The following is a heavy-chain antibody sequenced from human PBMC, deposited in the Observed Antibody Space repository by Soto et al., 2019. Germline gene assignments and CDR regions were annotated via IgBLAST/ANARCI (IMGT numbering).Heavy chain of an antibody. CDR2: INGDGASL. J-gene: IGHJ6*02. D-gene: IGHD3-10*01. V-gene: IGHV3-74*03. Sequence: EVRLEEAGGGFVQPGGSLRVSCSGSGFIFSSFWMHWVRQGPGKGLEWVSRINGDGASLAYADSVKGRFSISRDIVKNTLHLQMNSLGADDTAVYFCAREGSLGLDVWGRGTTVTVSS. CDR3: AREGSLGLDV. CDR1: GFIFSSFW.